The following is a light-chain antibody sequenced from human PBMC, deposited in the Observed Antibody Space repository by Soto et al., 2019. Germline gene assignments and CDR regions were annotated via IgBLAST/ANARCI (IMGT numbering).Light chain of an antibody. V-gene: IGKV1-17*01. CDR1: QGIRND. CDR2: DAS. Sequence: DIHMTQSPSSLSASVGDRVTITCRASQGIRNDLGWYQQKPGKAPKLLIYDASSLESGVPSRFSGSGSGTEFTLTISSLQPDDFATYYCQQYNSYSGTFGQGTKVDIK. J-gene: IGKJ1*01. CDR3: QQYNSYSGT.